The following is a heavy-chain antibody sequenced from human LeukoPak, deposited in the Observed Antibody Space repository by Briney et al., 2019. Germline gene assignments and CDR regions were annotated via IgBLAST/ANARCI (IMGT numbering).Heavy chain of an antibody. V-gene: IGHV3-30*04. J-gene: IGHJ4*02. CDR1: GFTFSSYA. CDR2: ISYDGSNK. CDR3: ARGPLPVDTAMVTLAY. Sequence: PGRALRLSCAASGFTFSSYAMHWVRQAPGKGLEGVAVISYDGSNKYYADSVKGRFTISRDNSKNTLYLQMNSLRAEDTAVYYCARGPLPVDTAMVTLAYWGQGTLVTVSS. D-gene: IGHD5-18*01.